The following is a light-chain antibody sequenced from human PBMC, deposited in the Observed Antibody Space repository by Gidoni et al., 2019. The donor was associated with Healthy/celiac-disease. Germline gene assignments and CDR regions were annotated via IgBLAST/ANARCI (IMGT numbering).Light chain of an antibody. CDR3: QQRSNWPYT. V-gene: IGKV3-11*01. J-gene: IGKJ2*01. CDR1: QSVSSY. CDR2: DAS. Sequence: EIVLTQSPATLSLSPGERATLPCRASQSVSSYLAWYQQKPGQAPRLLIYDASNRATGTPARFSGSGSGTDFTLTISSLEPEDFAVYYCQQRSNWPYTFGQGTKLEIK.